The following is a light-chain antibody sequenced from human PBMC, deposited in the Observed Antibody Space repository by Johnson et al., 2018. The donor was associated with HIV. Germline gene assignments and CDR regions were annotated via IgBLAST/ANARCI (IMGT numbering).Light chain of an antibody. V-gene: IGLV1-51*01. CDR3: GTWDSSLSGFYV. CDR1: SSNIGDNH. CDR2: DNN. Sequence: QSVLTQPPSVSAAPGQTVTISCSGSSSNIGDNHVSWYQQLPGTAPKLLIFDNNKRPSGLPDRFSGSTSGTSATLCITGLHTGDEADYYCGTWDSSLSGFYVFGTGTKVAGL. J-gene: IGLJ1*01.